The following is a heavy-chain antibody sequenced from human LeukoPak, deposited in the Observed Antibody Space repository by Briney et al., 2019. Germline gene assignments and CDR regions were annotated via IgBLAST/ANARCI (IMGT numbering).Heavy chain of an antibody. D-gene: IGHD3-22*01. V-gene: IGHV4-34*01. CDR1: GGSFSGYY. CDR3: ARDDSTRFDP. Sequence: KPSETLSLTCAVYGGSFSGYYWSWTRQPPGKGLEWIGSIYHSGSTYYNPSLKSRVTISVDTSKNQFSLKLSSVTAADTAVYYCARDDSTRFDPWGQGTLLTVSS. CDR2: IYHSGST. J-gene: IGHJ5*02.